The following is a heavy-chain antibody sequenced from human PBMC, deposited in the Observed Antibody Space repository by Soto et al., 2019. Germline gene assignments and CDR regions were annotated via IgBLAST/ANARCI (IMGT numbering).Heavy chain of an antibody. CDR2: INPNSGGT. Sequence: ASVKVSCKASGYTFTGYYMHCVRQAPGQGLEWMGWINPNSGGTNYAQKFQGWVTMTRDTSISTAYMELRSLRSDDTAVYYCASDGQGGYSGYDLEYWGQGTLVTVSS. CDR3: ASDGQGGYSGYDLEY. J-gene: IGHJ4*02. D-gene: IGHD5-12*01. CDR1: GYTFTGYY. V-gene: IGHV1-2*04.